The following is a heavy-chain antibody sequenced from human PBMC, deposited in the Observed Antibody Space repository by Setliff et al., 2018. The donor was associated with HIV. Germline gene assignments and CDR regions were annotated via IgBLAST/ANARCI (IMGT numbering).Heavy chain of an antibody. CDR1: GGSFSGYY. D-gene: IGHD6-13*01. CDR2: INHSGST. Sequence: PSETLSLTCAVYGGSFSGYYWSWIRQPPGKGLEWIGEINHSGSTNYNPSLKSRVTISVDTSKDQFSLKLSSVTAADTAVYYCARSLGQQLGRFWYFDLWGRGTLVTVFS. V-gene: IGHV4-34*01. J-gene: IGHJ2*01. CDR3: ARSLGQQLGRFWYFDL.